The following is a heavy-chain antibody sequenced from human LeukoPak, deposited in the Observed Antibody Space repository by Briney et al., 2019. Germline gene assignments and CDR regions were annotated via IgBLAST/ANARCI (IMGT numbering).Heavy chain of an antibody. V-gene: IGHV3-23*01. CDR2: ISGSGGST. CDR3: AKDAGSYQRGGYYYMDV. Sequence: GGSLRLSCAASGFTFSSYAMSWVRQAPGKGLEWVSAISGSGGSTYYADSVKGRFTISRDNSKNTLYLQMNSLRAEDTAVYYCAKDAGSYQRGGYYYMDVWGKGTTVTVSS. CDR1: GFTFSSYA. D-gene: IGHD1-26*01. J-gene: IGHJ6*03.